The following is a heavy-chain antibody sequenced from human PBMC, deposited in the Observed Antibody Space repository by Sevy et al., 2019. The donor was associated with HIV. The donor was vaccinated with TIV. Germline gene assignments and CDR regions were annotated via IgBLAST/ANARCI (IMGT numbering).Heavy chain of an antibody. V-gene: IGHV3-43*01. CDR3: AKGLEYYYDSSGYYYLESYFDY. CDR1: GFTFDDYT. Sequence: GGSLRLSCAASGFTFDDYTMHWVRQAPGKGLEWVSLISWDGGSTYYADSVKGRFTISRDNSKNSLYLQMKSLRTEDTALYYCAKGLEYYYDSSGYYYLESYFDYWGQGTLVTVSS. CDR2: ISWDGGST. D-gene: IGHD3-22*01. J-gene: IGHJ4*02.